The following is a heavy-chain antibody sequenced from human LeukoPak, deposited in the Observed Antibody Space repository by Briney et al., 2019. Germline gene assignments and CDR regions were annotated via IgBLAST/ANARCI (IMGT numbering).Heavy chain of an antibody. Sequence: SETLSLTCIVSGGSISRHYWAWMRQPPGKGLEWIGYIYYIGSTNYNPSLQSRVTISVDTSNNQFSLKLNSVTAADTAVYYCARGRITAWYNFDYWGQGTLVTVSS. J-gene: IGHJ4*02. V-gene: IGHV4-59*11. CDR3: ARGRITAWYNFDY. CDR1: GGSISRHY. CDR2: IYYIGST. D-gene: IGHD1-14*01.